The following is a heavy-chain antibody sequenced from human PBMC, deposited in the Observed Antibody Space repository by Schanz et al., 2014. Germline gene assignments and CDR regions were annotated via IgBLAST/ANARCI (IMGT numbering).Heavy chain of an antibody. V-gene: IGHV3-53*01. CDR1: GFTVSSNY. D-gene: IGHD2-2*01. J-gene: IGHJ3*02. CDR3: AKRCSSTSCSHGAFDI. CDR2: IYSDGRT. Sequence: EVQLVESGGGLIQPGGSLRLSCVASGFTVSSNYMSWVRQAPGKGLEWVSVIYSDGRTYYGDSVQGRFTISRDNSKNTLYLQMNSLSDEATAMYYCAKRCSSTSCSHGAFDIWGQGTMVTVSS.